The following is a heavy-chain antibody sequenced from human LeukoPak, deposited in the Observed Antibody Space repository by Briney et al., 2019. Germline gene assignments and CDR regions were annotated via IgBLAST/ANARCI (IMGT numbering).Heavy chain of an antibody. V-gene: IGHV4-34*01. Sequence: SETLSLTCAVYGGSFSGYYWSWIRQPPGKGLEWIGEINHSGSTNYNPSLKSRVTISVDTSKNQFSLKLSSVTVADTAVYYCAKKYYYGSGSYSPPRYWGQGTLVTVSS. J-gene: IGHJ4*02. D-gene: IGHD3-10*01. CDR2: INHSGST. CDR3: AKKYYYGSGSYSPPRY. CDR1: GGSFSGYY.